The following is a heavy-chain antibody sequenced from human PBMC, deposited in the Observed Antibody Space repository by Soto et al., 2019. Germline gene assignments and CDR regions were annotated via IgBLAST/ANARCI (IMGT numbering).Heavy chain of an antibody. J-gene: IGHJ3*02. CDR3: AKCMQAYWNYDAHHI. Sequence: PGGSIGTSTASSGFNYSSYSMTWFRQYPGKGLEWVAHITGSAGTTYYADSVKGRFTISRDTSRNTVYLQMNSLRAEDTALYYCAKCMQAYWNYDAHHIWGQGKMVTGSS. D-gene: IGHD2-8*01. V-gene: IGHV3-23*01. CDR2: ITGSAGTT. CDR1: GFNYSSYS.